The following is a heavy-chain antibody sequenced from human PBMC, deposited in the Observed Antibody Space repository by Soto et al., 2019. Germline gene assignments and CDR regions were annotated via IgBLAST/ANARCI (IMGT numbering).Heavy chain of an antibody. J-gene: IGHJ5*02. V-gene: IGHV1-69*13. Sequence: SVKVSRKASGGTFSRYAISCVRQAPGQGLEWMGGIIPIFGTANYAQKFQGRVTITADESTSTAYMELSSLRADDTAVYYCAKGPWQPPHCFDPWGQGTLVTVSS. CDR2: IIPIFGTA. CDR1: GGTFSRYA. D-gene: IGHD6-13*01. CDR3: AKGPWQPPHCFDP.